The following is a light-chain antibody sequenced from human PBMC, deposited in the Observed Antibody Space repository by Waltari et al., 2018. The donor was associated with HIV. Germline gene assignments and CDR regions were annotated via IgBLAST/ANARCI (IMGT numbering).Light chain of an antibody. CDR2: KAS. CDR1: QNIGNW. Sequence: IQMTHSPSTLSASIGDRVSFTCRASQNIGNWLAWYQQKPEKAPNLLISKASNLESGVPANFSGSGSGTHFTLTISGLRPDDFASYYCQQYYNFPVTFGQGTKL. CDR3: QQYYNFPVT. V-gene: IGKV1-5*03. J-gene: IGKJ2*01.